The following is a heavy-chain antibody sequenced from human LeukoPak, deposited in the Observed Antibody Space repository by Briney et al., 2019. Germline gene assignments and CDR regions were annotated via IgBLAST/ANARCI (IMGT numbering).Heavy chain of an antibody. J-gene: IGHJ6*03. V-gene: IGHV4-39*07. CDR3: ARGTYDFRGYYYYYMDV. CDR1: GGSISSSSYY. CDR2: IYYSGST. D-gene: IGHD3-3*01. Sequence: SGTLSLTCTVSGGSISSSSYYWGWIRQPPGKGLEWIGSIYYSGSTYYNPSLKSRVTISVDTSKNQFSLKLSSVTAADTAVYYCARGTYDFRGYYYYYMDVWGKGTTVTVSS.